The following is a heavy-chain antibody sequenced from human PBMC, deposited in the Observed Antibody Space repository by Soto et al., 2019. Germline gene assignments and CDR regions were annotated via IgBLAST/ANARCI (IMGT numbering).Heavy chain of an antibody. CDR3: ARGDGDSAEYDY. D-gene: IGHD4-17*01. CDR1: GGTFSSYA. J-gene: IGHJ4*02. CDR2: IIPIFGTA. V-gene: IGHV1-69*13. Sequence: SVEVSCKXSGGTFSSYAISWVRQAPGQGLEWMGGIIPIFGTANYAQKFQGRVTITADESTSTAYMELSSLRSEDTAVYYCARGDGDSAEYDYWGQGTLVTVSS.